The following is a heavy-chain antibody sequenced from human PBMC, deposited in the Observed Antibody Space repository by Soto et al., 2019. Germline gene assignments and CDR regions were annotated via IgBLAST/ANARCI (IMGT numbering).Heavy chain of an antibody. Sequence: QVQLRESGPGLVKPLETLSLTCTVSSASISSYYWTWIRQPPGKGLEWIGYIHYTGSTDYNSSLWGRVTMSINTSMNPISLRLNSMTAADTAVYYCVNVGGWGHFDYWGQGTLVTVSS. J-gene: IGHJ4*02. V-gene: IGHV4-59*01. CDR1: SASISSYY. D-gene: IGHD6-19*01. CDR2: IHYTGST. CDR3: VNVGGWGHFDY.